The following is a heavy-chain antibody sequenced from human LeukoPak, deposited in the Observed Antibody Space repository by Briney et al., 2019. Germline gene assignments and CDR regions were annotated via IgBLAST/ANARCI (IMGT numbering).Heavy chain of an antibody. CDR2: IYSNGDNT. CDR3: VKAQEQKGEYLYFQY. D-gene: IGHD3-16*01. V-gene: IGHV3-64D*09. J-gene: IGHJ1*01. Sequence: PSGGSLRLSCSASGFTFSSSAMHWVRQPPGRGLEYVAAIYSNGDNTFYADSVKGRFTIYRDNSKNTLYLQMSSLRLEDTAVYYCVKAQEQKGEYLYFQYWGQGTLVTVSS. CDR1: GFTFSSSA.